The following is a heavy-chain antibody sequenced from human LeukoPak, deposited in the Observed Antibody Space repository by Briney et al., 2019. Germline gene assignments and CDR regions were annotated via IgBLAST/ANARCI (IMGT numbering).Heavy chain of an antibody. D-gene: IGHD3-9*01. CDR2: IKQDGSEK. J-gene: IGHJ4*02. CDR3: ARVGGYDILTGYYPEYYFDY. V-gene: IGHV3-7*03. Sequence: GGSLRLSCAASGFTVSSNYMSWVRQAPGKGLEWVANIKQDGSEKYYVDSVKGRFTISRDNAKNSLYLQMNSLRAEDTAVYYCARVGGYDILTGYYPEYYFDYWGQGTLVTVSS. CDR1: GFTVSSNY.